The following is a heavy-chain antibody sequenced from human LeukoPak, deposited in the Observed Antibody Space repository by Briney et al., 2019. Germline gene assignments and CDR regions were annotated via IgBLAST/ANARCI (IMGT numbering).Heavy chain of an antibody. CDR2: IYYSGST. D-gene: IGHD2-2*01. CDR3: ARATLDIVVVPAWFWFDP. Sequence: SETLSLTCTVSGGSISSSSYYWGWIRQPPGKGLEWIGSIYYSGSTYYNPSLKSRVTISVDTSKNQFSLKLSSVTAADTAVYYCARATLDIVVVPAWFWFDPWGQGTLVTVSS. V-gene: IGHV4-39*07. J-gene: IGHJ5*02. CDR1: GGSISSSSYY.